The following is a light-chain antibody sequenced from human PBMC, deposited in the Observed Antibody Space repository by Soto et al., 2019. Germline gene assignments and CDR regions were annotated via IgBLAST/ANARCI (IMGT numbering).Light chain of an antibody. CDR3: AAWDDSLSGRV. V-gene: IGLV1-44*01. CDR2: RSD. CDR1: SSNVGTNS. Sequence: QSALTQPPSASGTPGQRVTISCSGSSSNVGTNSVDWYQQLPGTAPKLLICRSDQRPSGVPDRFSGSKSGTSASLAISGLQSEDEADYYCAAWDDSLSGRVFGTGTKLTVL. J-gene: IGLJ1*01.